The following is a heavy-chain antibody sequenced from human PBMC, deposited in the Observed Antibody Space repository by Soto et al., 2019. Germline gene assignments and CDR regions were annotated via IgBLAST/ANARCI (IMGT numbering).Heavy chain of an antibody. J-gene: IGHJ4*02. Sequence: QVQLQESGPELVKSSQTLSLTCTVSNGSISTNGHYWTWIRQRPGKGLEWIAKIYYTGNSYYNPYQKSRLTISIDTPKNQFSLTLRSVTAADTAVYYCAREQWGFDSWGQGTLVTVSS. V-gene: IGHV4-31*03. CDR1: NGSISTNGHY. D-gene: IGHD6-19*01. CDR3: AREQWGFDS. CDR2: IYYTGNS.